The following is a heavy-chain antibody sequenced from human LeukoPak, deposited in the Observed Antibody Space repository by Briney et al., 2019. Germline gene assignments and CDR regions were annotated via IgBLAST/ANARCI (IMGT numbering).Heavy chain of an antibody. CDR2: ISGSGDST. J-gene: IGHJ4*02. Sequence: GGSLRLSCAASGFTFSNSAMSWVRQAPGKGLEWVSAISGSGDSTYYADSVKGRFAISRDNSKNTVYLQMNSLRAEDTAVYYCAKSGYSYGRFDYWGQGTLVTVSS. CDR1: GFTFSNSA. V-gene: IGHV3-23*01. D-gene: IGHD5-18*01. CDR3: AKSGYSYGRFDY.